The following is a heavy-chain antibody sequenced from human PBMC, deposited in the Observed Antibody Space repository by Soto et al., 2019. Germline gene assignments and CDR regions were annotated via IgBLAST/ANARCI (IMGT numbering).Heavy chain of an antibody. CDR3: ARGRDEYKLGNV. CDR1: GGSLSDYY. J-gene: IGHJ6*02. CDR2: IHPSGST. Sequence: QVQLQQWGAGLLKPSETLSLTCAVSGGSLSDYYWPWIRQSPGKGLEWIGEIHPSGSTYYNPSLRSRVTISVDASKHQFSMKMTSLTAADTAIYYCARGRDEYKLGNVLGHGPTVTVSS. D-gene: IGHD1-1*01. V-gene: IGHV4-34*01.